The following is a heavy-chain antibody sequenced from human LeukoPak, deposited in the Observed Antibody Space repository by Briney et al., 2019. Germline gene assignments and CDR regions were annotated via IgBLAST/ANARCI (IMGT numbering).Heavy chain of an antibody. CDR1: GFTFSSYS. J-gene: IGHJ6*02. CDR3: ARDVYGNYGMDV. V-gene: IGHV3-48*02. Sequence: GGSLRLSCAASGFTFSSYSMNWVRQAPGKGLEWISYISTSRTIYYADSVRGRFTISRDIVKNLLYLQMNTLRDEDTAVYYCARDVYGNYGMDVWDQGTTVTVSS. D-gene: IGHD2/OR15-2a*01. CDR2: ISTSRTI.